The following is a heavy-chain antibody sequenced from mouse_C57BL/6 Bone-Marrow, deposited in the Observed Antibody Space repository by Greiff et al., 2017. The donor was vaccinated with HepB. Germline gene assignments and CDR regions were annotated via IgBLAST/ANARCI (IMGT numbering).Heavy chain of an antibody. CDR3: ARRENGNYYWYFDV. Sequence: VQLQQSGAELARPGASVTLSCTASGSTFTSYGISWVKQRPGQGLEWIGEIYPRSGNTYYNEKFKGKATLTADKSSSTAYMELRSLTSEDSAVYFCARRENGNYYWYFDVWGTGTTVTVSS. J-gene: IGHJ1*03. CDR2: IYPRSGNT. D-gene: IGHD2-1*01. CDR1: GSTFTSYG. V-gene: IGHV1-81*01.